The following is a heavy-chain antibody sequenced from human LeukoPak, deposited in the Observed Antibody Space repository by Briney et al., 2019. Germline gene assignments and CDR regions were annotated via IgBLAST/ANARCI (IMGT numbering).Heavy chain of an antibody. J-gene: IGHJ5*02. V-gene: IGHV1-46*01. Sequence: ASVKVSCTASGYTFTSYDINWVRQAPGQGLEWMGIINPSGGSTSYAQKFQGRVTMTRDTSTSTVYMELSSLRSEDTAVYYCAGDCSSTSCQPDGFDPWGQGTLVTVSS. CDR1: GYTFTSYD. CDR2: INPSGGST. D-gene: IGHD2-2*01. CDR3: AGDCSSTSCQPDGFDP.